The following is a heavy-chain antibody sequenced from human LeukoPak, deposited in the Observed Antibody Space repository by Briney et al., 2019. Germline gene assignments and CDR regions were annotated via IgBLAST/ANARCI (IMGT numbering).Heavy chain of an antibody. V-gene: IGHV4-34*01. CDR3: ARDHRDAFDI. CDR2: INHSGST. CDR1: GGSFSGYY. J-gene: IGHJ3*02. Sequence: SETLSLTCAVYGGSFSGYYWSWIRQPPGKGLEWIGEINHSGSTNYNPSLKSRVTISVDTSKNQFSLKLSSVTAADTAVYYCARDHRDAFDIWGQGTMVTVSS.